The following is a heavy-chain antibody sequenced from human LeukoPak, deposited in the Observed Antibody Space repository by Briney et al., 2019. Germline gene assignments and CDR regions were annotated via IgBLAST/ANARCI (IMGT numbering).Heavy chain of an antibody. J-gene: IGHJ6*04. Sequence: GGSLRLSCAASGFTFSSYEMNWVRQAPGKGLEWVSYISSSGSTIYYADSVKGRFTISRDNAKTSLYLQMNSLRAEDTAVYYCAELGITMIGGVWGKGTTVTISS. V-gene: IGHV3-48*03. CDR3: AELGITMIGGV. CDR1: GFTFSSYE. CDR2: ISSSGSTI. D-gene: IGHD3-10*02.